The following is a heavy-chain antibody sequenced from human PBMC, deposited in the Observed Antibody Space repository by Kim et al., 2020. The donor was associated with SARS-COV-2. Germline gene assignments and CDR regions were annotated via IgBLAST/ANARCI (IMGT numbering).Heavy chain of an antibody. Sequence: GGSLRLSCAASGLTVSTNYMSWVRQAPGKGLDWVSIIYPGGNTYYAYSVKGRFTISRDNSKNTLYLQMNSLRAEDTAVYYCARGGDTNSWNYFNYWGQGILVTVSS. J-gene: IGHJ4*02. CDR1: GLTVSTNY. CDR2: IYPGGNT. D-gene: IGHD6-13*01. V-gene: IGHV3-53*01. CDR3: ARGGDTNSWNYFNY.